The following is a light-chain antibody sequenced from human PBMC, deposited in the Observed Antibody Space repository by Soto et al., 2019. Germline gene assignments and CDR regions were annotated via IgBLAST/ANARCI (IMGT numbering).Light chain of an antibody. J-gene: IGLJ1*01. CDR2: GNT. V-gene: IGLV1-40*01. CDR3: QSYDSSLSGFV. Sequence: QSVLTQPPSASGTPGQRVTISCSGSGSNIGAGYDVHWYQQLPGTAPKLLIYGNTNRPSGVPDRFSGSKSGTSASLVITGLQAEDEADFYCQSYDSSLSGFVFGTGTKVTVL. CDR1: GSNIGAGYD.